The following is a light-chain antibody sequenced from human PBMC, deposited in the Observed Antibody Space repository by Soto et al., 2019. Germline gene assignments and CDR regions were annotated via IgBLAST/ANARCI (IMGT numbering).Light chain of an antibody. CDR2: DVS. CDR1: SSDVGGYNY. CDR3: CSYGGRLVI. Sequence: QSALTQPRSVSGSPGQSVTISCTGTSSDVGGYNYVSWYQHHPSKAPKLMIYDVSKRPSGVPDRFSGSKSGNTASLTISGLQAEDEADYHCCSYGGRLVIFGGGTKLTVL. V-gene: IGLV2-11*01. J-gene: IGLJ2*01.